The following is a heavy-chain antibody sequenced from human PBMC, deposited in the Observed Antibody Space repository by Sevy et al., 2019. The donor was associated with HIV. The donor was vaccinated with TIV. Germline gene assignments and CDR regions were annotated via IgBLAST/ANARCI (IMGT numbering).Heavy chain of an antibody. V-gene: IGHV1-2*02. CDR1: GYTFTGYN. J-gene: IGHJ5*02. D-gene: IGHD2-2*02. Sequence: ASVKVSCKASGYTFTGYNMHWVRQAPGQGLEWMGWINPNSGGTNYAQKFQGRVTMTRDTSISTAYMELSRLRSDDTAVYYCARYTLPSMDPLGWFDPWGQGTLVTVSS. CDR3: ARYTLPSMDPLGWFDP. CDR2: INPNSGGT.